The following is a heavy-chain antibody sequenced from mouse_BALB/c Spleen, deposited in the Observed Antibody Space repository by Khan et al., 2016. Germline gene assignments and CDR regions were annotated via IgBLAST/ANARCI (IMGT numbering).Heavy chain of an antibody. V-gene: IGHV1-4*01. D-gene: IGHD2-3*01. CDR1: GYTFTSYT. CDR3: AREVWLLGFFDY. CDR2: VNSSNDYT. J-gene: IGHJ2*01. Sequence: QVQLQQSGAELARPGASVKMSCKASGYTFTSYTMFWVKQRPGQGLEWLGYVNSSNDYTDYNQKFKDKATLTADKSSRTAYMQLNRLTSEDSAVYYCAREVWLLGFFDYWGQGTTLTVAS.